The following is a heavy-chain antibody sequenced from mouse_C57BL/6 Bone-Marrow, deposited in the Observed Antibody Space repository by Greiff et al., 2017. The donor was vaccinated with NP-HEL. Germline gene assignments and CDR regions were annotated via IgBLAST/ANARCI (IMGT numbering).Heavy chain of an antibody. Sequence: QVQLQQPGAELVKPGASVKLSCKASGYTFTSYWMQWVKQRPGQGLEWIGEIDPYDSYTNYNQKFKGKATLTVDTSSSTAYMQLSSLTSEDSAVYYGVRWCKGFAYWGQGTLVTVSA. CDR1: GYTFTSYW. CDR3: VRWCKGFAY. J-gene: IGHJ3*01. CDR2: IDPYDSYT. V-gene: IGHV1-50*01. D-gene: IGHD1-1*02.